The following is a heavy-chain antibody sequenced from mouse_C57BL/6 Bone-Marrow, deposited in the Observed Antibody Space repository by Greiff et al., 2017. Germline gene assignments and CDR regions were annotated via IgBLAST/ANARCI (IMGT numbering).Heavy chain of an antibody. Sequence: QVQLQQSGPELVKPGASVKLSCKASGYTFTSYDINWVKQRPGQGLEWIGWIYPRDGSTKYNEKFKGKATLTVDTSSSTAYMELHSLTSGDSAVYFGARGGRRAWFAYWGQGTLVTVSA. CDR2: IYPRDGST. CDR3: ARGGRRAWFAY. J-gene: IGHJ3*01. CDR1: GYTFTSYD. V-gene: IGHV1-85*01.